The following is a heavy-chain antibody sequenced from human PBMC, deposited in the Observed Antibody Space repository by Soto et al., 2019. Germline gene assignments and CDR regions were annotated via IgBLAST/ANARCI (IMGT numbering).Heavy chain of an antibody. CDR3: ASAAREYYYYGMDV. V-gene: IGHV3-23*01. CDR2: ISGSGGST. Sequence: GGSLRLSCAASGFTFSNYAMTWVRQAPGKGLEWVSVISGSGGSTHYADSVKGRFTISRDNSKNTLYLQMNSLRAEDTAVYYYASAAREYYYYGMDVWGQGTTVTVSS. J-gene: IGHJ6*02. CDR1: GFTFSNYA.